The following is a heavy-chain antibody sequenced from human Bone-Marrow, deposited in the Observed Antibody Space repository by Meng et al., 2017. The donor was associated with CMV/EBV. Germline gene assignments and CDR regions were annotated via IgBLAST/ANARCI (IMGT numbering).Heavy chain of an antibody. CDR3: AKDSTVTPPYYYCYYGMDV. V-gene: IGHV3-30*02. CDR2: IRYDGSNK. D-gene: IGHD4-11*01. CDR1: GFTFSSYG. Sequence: LSLTCAASGFTFSSYGMHWVRQAPGKGLEWVAFIRYDGSNKYYADSVKGRFTISRDNSKNTLYLQMNSLRAEDTAVYYCAKDSTVTPPYYYCYYGMDVCGQGTTVTVSS. J-gene: IGHJ6*02.